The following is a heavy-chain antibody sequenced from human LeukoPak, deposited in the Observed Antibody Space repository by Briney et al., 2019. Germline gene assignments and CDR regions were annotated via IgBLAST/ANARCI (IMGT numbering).Heavy chain of an antibody. CDR3: LISVVPAAIFDY. D-gene: IGHD2-2*02. CDR2: INPNSGGT. Sequence: ASVKVSCKASGYTFTGYYMHWVRQAPGQGLEWMGWINPNSGGTNYAQKFQGRVTMTRDTSTSTAYMELSRLRSDDTAVYYCLISVVPAAIFDYWGQGTLVTVSS. V-gene: IGHV1-2*02. CDR1: GYTFTGYY. J-gene: IGHJ4*02.